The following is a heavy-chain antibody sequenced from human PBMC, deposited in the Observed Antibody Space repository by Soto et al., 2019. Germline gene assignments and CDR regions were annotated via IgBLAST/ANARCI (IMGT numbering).Heavy chain of an antibody. V-gene: IGHV3-33*01. Sequence: QVDLVESGGGVVQPGGSLRLSCAASGFTFTNYGFHWVRQAPGKGLEWVAVIWYDGSHKYYAESVKGRFTISRENSNNTVYLQMNSLRAEDTALYYCARDQLWSGYWYFDLWGRGSLVTVSS. CDR1: GFTFTNYG. J-gene: IGHJ2*01. CDR2: IWYDGSHK. D-gene: IGHD2-21*01. CDR3: ARDQLWSGYWYFDL.